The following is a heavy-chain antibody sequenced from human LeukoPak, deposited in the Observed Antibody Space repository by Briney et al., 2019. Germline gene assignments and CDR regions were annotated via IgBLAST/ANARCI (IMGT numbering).Heavy chain of an antibody. CDR1: GGTFSSYA. D-gene: IGHD3-10*01. CDR2: IDPNGGGT. V-gene: IGHV1-2*06. CDR3: ARELWFDY. J-gene: IGHJ4*02. Sequence: GSSVKVSCKASGGTFSSYAISWVRQAPGQGLEWMGRIDPNGGGTNYAQKFQGRVTMTRDTSISTAYMELSRLRSDDTAVYYCARELWFDYWGQGTLVTVSS.